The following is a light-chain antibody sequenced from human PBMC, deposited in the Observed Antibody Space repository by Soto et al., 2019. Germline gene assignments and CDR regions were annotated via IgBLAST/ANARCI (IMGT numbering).Light chain of an antibody. Sequence: QSALTQPASVSGSPGQSITISCTGTSSDVGSYNLVSWYQHHPGKAPKLMIYEGSKRPSGVSNRFSGSRSGNTASLTICGLQAEDEANYYCCSYAGSSTFVVFGGGTKPTVL. CDR2: EGS. CDR1: SSDVGSYNL. V-gene: IGLV2-23*01. J-gene: IGLJ2*01. CDR3: CSYAGSSTFVV.